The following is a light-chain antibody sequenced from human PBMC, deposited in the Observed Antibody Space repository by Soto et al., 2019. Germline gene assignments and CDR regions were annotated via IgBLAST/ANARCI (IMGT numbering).Light chain of an antibody. Sequence: QSALTQPPSASGSPGQSVTISCTGTSSDIGGYNYVAWYQHHPGKAPRLLINAVSNRPSGISNRFSGSKSGNVASLTISGLQAEDEAEYYCSSSTTSSTLVFGGGTKLTVL. CDR3: SSSTTSSTLV. CDR1: SSDIGGYNY. V-gene: IGLV2-14*01. CDR2: AVS. J-gene: IGLJ3*02.